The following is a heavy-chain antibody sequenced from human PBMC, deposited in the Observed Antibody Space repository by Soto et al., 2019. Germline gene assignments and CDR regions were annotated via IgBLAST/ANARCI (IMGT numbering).Heavy chain of an antibody. D-gene: IGHD2-15*01. J-gene: IGHJ4*02. Sequence: GGSLRLSCAASGFTFSSYGMHWVRQAPGKGLEWVAVISYDGSNKYYADSVKGRFTISRDNSKNTLYLQMNSLRAEDTAVYYCAKEKEYCSGGSCSALLGYWGQGTLVTVSS. CDR1: GFTFSSYG. CDR2: ISYDGSNK. V-gene: IGHV3-30*18. CDR3: AKEKEYCSGGSCSALLGY.